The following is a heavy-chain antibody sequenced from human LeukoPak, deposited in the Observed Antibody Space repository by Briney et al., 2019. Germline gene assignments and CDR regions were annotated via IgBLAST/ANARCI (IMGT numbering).Heavy chain of an antibody. Sequence: GGSLRLSCAASGFTFNKFAMSWVRQAPGKGLEWVSGIIENGGETYYADSVKGQFTMSRDNAKNSLYLQMNSLRAEDTAVYHCARYSSGWSIDYWGQGSLVTVSS. CDR2: IIENGGET. D-gene: IGHD6-19*01. J-gene: IGHJ4*02. V-gene: IGHV3-23*01. CDR3: ARYSSGWSIDY. CDR1: GFTFNKFA.